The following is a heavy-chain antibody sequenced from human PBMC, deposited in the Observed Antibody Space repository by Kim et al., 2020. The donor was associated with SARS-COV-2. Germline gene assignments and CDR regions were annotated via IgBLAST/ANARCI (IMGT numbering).Heavy chain of an antibody. Sequence: GGSLRLSCAASGFTFSSYAMSWVRQAPGKGLEWVSAISGSGGSTYYADSVKGRFTISRDNSKNTLYLQMNSLRAEDTAVYYCAKAGEQLVPYYYYYYGMDVWGQGTTVTVSS. CDR1: GFTFSSYA. D-gene: IGHD6-6*01. J-gene: IGHJ6*02. V-gene: IGHV3-23*01. CDR2: ISGSGGST. CDR3: AKAGEQLVPYYYYYYGMDV.